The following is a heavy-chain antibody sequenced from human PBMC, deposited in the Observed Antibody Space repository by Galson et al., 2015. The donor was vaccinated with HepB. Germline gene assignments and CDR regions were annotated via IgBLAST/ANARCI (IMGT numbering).Heavy chain of an antibody. D-gene: IGHD2-8*02. J-gene: IGHJ4*02. CDR3: ARDLWYY. CDR1: GFTFSNSG. CDR2: IRSDGSNN. Sequence: SLRLSCAASGFTFSNSGMHWVRQAPGKGLEWVASIRSDGSNNYYAVSVRGRFTISRNNYKNTLYLIMNSLRAEDTSVYFCARDLWYYWGQGTLVTVSS. V-gene: IGHV3-30*02.